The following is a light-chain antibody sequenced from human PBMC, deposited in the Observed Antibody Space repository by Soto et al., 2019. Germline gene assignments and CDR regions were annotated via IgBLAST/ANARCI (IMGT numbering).Light chain of an antibody. CDR3: QSYDSSSQV. Sequence: NFMLTQPHSVSESPGKTVTISCTRSGGSITNNYVQWYQQRPGSAPTTVIYEDTQRPSGVPDRFSGSIDGSSNSASLTISGLRTEDEADYYCQSYDSSSQVFGGATQLTVL. CDR1: GGSITNNY. V-gene: IGLV6-57*04. CDR2: EDT. J-gene: IGLJ3*02.